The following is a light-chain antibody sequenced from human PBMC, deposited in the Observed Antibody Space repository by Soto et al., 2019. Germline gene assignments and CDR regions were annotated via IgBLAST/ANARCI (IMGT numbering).Light chain of an antibody. CDR1: QGISSY. CDR3: QQYGGVPYT. J-gene: IGKJ2*01. V-gene: IGKV1-8*01. Sequence: AIRMTQSPSSFSASTGDRVTITCRASQGISSYLAWYQQKPGKAPKLLIYAASTLQSGVPDRFSGSGSGTDFTLTISRLEPEDFAIYYCQQYGGVPYTCGQGTKGDIK. CDR2: AAS.